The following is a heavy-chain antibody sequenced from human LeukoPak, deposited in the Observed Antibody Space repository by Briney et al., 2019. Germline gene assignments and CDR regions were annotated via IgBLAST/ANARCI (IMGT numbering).Heavy chain of an antibody. D-gene: IGHD3-22*01. CDR2: AYHDEWPGNSK. V-gene: IGHV3-33*08. Sequence: GGSLRLSCAASGFTFSSHSMNWVRQAPGKGLEWVAVAYHDEWPGNSKYYVDSVKGRFTVSRDNSKNTLYLQMSSLRAEDTAVYYCATGSGYYYDHWGQGTLVTVSS. CDR3: ATGSGYYYDH. CDR1: GFTFSSHS. J-gene: IGHJ4*02.